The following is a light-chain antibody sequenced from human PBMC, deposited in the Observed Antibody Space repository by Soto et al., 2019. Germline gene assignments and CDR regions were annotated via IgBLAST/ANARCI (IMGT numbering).Light chain of an antibody. J-gene: IGLJ2*01. CDR3: SSHAGTVV. Sequence: QSALTQPASVSGSPGQSITISCTGTGRDVGSYNLVSWYQHHPGKAPKLIIYEGNNRPSGISNRFSGSMSGNTASLTISGLQAEDEADYYCSSHAGTVVFGGETKLTVL. CDR1: GRDVGSYNL. V-gene: IGLV2-23*01. CDR2: EGN.